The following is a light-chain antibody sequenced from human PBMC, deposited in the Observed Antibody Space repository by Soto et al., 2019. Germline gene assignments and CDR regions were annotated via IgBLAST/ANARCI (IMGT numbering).Light chain of an antibody. CDR2: DVS. CDR3: CSYAGSYSLSV. Sequence: QSVLTQPRSVSGSPGQSVTISCTGTSSDVGGYIYVSWYQQHPGKAPKLLIYDVSKRPSGVPDRFSGSKSGNTASLTISGLQAEDAADYYCCSYAGSYSLSVFGGGTKVTVL. J-gene: IGLJ2*01. CDR1: SSDVGGYIY. V-gene: IGLV2-11*01.